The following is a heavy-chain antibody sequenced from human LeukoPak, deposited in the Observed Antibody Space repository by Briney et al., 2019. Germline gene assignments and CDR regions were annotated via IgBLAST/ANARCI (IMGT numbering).Heavy chain of an antibody. CDR3: ARLAAAGKVNYYYYYMDV. CDR1: GYSFTSYW. Sequence: GESLKIPCKGSGYSFTSYWIGWVRQMPGKGLEWMGIIYPGDSDTRYSPSFQGQVTISADKSISTAYLQWSSLKASDTAMYYCARLAAAGKVNYYYYYMDVWGKGTTVTVSS. CDR2: IYPGDSDT. V-gene: IGHV5-51*01. J-gene: IGHJ6*03. D-gene: IGHD6-13*01.